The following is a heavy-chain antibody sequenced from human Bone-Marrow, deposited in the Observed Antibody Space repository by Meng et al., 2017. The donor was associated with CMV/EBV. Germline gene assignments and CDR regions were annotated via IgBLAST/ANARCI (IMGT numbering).Heavy chain of an antibody. Sequence: GGSLRLSCAASGFTFKKFGMRWVRQAPGKGLEWVAYILYDVRNKYHADSVKGRFTVSRDNSKNTVYLQVNRLRVEDTAIYFCAKAFFAYGSYSPRYALDFWGQGTPVTVSS. CDR2: ILYDVRNK. CDR3: AKAFFAYGSYSPRYALDF. J-gene: IGHJ4*02. CDR1: GFTFKKFG. D-gene: IGHD3-16*01. V-gene: IGHV3-30*02.